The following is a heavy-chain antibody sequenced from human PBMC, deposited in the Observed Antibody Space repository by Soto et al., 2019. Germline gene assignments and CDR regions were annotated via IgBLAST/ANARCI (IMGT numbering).Heavy chain of an antibody. Sequence: QVQLVEPGGGVVQPGRSLRLSCAASGFTFSSYGMHWVRQAPGKGLEWVAVISYDGSNKYYADSVKGRFTISRDNSKNTLYLQMSSLRAEDTAVYYCVKDGSSGWPYYYGLDVWGQGTTVTVSS. CDR2: ISYDGSNK. D-gene: IGHD6-19*01. V-gene: IGHV3-30*18. CDR3: VKDGSSGWPYYYGLDV. CDR1: GFTFSSYG. J-gene: IGHJ6*02.